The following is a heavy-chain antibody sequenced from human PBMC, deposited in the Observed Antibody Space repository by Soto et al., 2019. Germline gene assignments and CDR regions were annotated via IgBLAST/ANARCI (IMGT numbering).Heavy chain of an antibody. CDR1: GGTFSSYT. Sequence: QVQLVQSGAEVKKPGSSVKVSCKASGGTFSSYTISWVRQAPGQGLEWMGRIIPILGIANYAQKFQGRVTITADKSTSTAYMELSSLRSEDTAVYYCARVKMATTFTIDYYFDYWGQGTLVTVSS. J-gene: IGHJ4*02. CDR2: IIPILGIA. CDR3: ARVKMATTFTIDYYFDY. V-gene: IGHV1-69*02. D-gene: IGHD5-12*01.